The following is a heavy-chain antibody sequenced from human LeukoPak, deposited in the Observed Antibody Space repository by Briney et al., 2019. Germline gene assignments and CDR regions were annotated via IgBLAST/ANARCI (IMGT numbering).Heavy chain of an antibody. CDR1: PLTFSSYS. CDR3: ARGSRTYYYYMDV. Sequence: GGSLRLSCTGSPLTFSSYSLNWVRQAPGKGLEWVASITTSSRYIYYADSVKGRFTISRDNAKNSLYLQMNSLRAEDTAVYYCARGSRTYYYYMDVWGKGTTVTVSS. CDR2: ITTSSRYI. J-gene: IGHJ6*03. V-gene: IGHV3-21*01.